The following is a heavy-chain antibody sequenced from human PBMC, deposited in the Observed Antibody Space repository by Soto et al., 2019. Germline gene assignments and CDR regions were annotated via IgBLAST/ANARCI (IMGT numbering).Heavy chain of an antibody. D-gene: IGHD3-10*01. V-gene: IGHV1-69*13. CDR3: ARGRLDYGGSGSSQYDFQY. Sequence: GPSVQVSGTAFVGTVRSYATRWVRQAPGQGLEWMGGIIPIFGTANYAQKFQGRVMITADESTSTAYMEPSIPTSEATAVYYCARGRLDYGGSGSSQYDFQYWGQG. CDR2: IIPIFGTA. CDR1: VGTVRSYA. J-gene: IGHJ1*01.